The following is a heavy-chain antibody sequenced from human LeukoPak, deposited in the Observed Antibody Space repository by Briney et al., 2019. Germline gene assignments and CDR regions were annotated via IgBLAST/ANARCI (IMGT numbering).Heavy chain of an antibody. V-gene: IGHV4-59*08. CDR3: ARLRVATGHYYYYMDV. CDR2: VFYSGSS. Sequence: SETLSLTCTVSGDSLNSYYWTWIRQSPGEGLQWIGYVFYSGSSNYNASLRSRVAISVDTSKNQFSLKLSSVTAADTAVYYCARLRVATGHYYYYMDVWGKGTTVTVSS. D-gene: IGHD7-27*01. CDR1: GDSLNSYY. J-gene: IGHJ6*03.